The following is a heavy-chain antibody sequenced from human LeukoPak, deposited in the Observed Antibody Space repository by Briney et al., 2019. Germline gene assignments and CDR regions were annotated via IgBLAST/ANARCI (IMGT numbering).Heavy chain of an antibody. Sequence: SETLSLTCTVSGGSISSGDNYWSWIRQPAGKGLEWIGRIYTSGSTNYNPSLKSRVTISGDTSKNQFSLRLSSVTAADTAVYYCARASYSYDINGWVPFDYWGQGALVTVSS. V-gene: IGHV4-61*02. CDR2: IYTSGST. D-gene: IGHD3-22*01. CDR1: GGSISSGDNY. CDR3: ARASYSYDINGWVPFDY. J-gene: IGHJ4*02.